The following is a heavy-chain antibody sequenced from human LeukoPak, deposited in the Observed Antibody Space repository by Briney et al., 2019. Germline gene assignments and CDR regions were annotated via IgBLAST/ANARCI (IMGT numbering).Heavy chain of an antibody. CDR2: IFYSGGI. CDR3: ARTKVGWNSNWFDP. Sequence: SETLSLTCTVSGGSISSYYWSWIRQPPGKGLEWIGYIFYSGGINYNPSLKSRVTISADTSKNQFSLKLSSVTAADTAVYYCARTKVGWNSNWFDPWGQGTLVTVSS. V-gene: IGHV4-59*01. D-gene: IGHD1-7*01. J-gene: IGHJ5*02. CDR1: GGSISSYY.